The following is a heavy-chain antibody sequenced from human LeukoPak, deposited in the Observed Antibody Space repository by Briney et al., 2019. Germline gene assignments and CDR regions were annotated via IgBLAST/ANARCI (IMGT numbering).Heavy chain of an antibody. Sequence: PGGSLRLSCAASGFTFSSYAMSWVRQAPGKGLEWVSGISGSDRSTYYADSVKGRFIISRDNSKNTLFLQMNSLRPDDTAVYYCATTLGSGWKFDYWGQGTLVTVSS. CDR3: ATTLGSGWKFDY. J-gene: IGHJ4*02. CDR2: ISGSDRST. V-gene: IGHV3-23*01. CDR1: GFTFSSYA. D-gene: IGHD6-19*01.